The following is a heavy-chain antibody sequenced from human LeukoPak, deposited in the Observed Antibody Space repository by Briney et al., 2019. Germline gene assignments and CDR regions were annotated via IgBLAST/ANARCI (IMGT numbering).Heavy chain of an antibody. V-gene: IGHV3-15*07. CDR1: GFIFTNAW. CDR2: IRGMSDGATI. D-gene: IGHD1-26*01. Sequence: PGGSLRLSCAASGFIFTNAWMNWVRRAPGKGLEWVGRIRGMSDGATIDYAAPVKGRFIISRDDSKNMLYLRMDSLKTEDTAVYYCATFPSLGDMDVWGQGTTVTVSS. J-gene: IGHJ6*02. CDR3: ATFPSLGDMDV.